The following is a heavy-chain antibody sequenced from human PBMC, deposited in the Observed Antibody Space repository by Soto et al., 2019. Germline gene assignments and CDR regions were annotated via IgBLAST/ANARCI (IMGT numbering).Heavy chain of an antibody. V-gene: IGHV4-31*03. D-gene: IGHD2-2*01. Sequence: QVQLQESGPGLVKPSQTLSLTCTVSGGSITSSGYYWSWIRQHPGEGLEWIGFTSNSGSTSYKPSLKRRVTISVDTSSNQFSLNLKSVTAADTAVYYCARGGGSTKVDYWGQGTLVTVSP. J-gene: IGHJ4*02. CDR1: GGSITSSGYY. CDR3: ARGGGSTKVDY. CDR2: TSNSGST.